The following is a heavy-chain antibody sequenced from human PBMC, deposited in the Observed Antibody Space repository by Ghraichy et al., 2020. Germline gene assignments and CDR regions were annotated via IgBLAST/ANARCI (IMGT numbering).Heavy chain of an antibody. V-gene: IGHV3-23*01. CDR2: ISGSGGST. D-gene: IGHD3-10*01. CDR3: ANLDLWSYYNKYFDY. Sequence: AGSLRLSCAASGFTFSSYAMSWVRQAPGKGLEWVSAISGSGGSTYYADSVKGRFTISRDNSKNTLYLQMNSLRAEDTAIYYCANLDLWSYYNKYFDYWGQGTLVTVSS. CDR1: GFTFSSYA. J-gene: IGHJ4*02.